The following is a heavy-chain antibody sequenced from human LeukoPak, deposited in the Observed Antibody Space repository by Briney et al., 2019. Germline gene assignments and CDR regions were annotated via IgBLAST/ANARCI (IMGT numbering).Heavy chain of an antibody. J-gene: IGHJ4*02. CDR2: IIPILGIA. D-gene: IGHD5-18*01. CDR3: AREVELWLRLIDY. Sequence: SVNVSCKASGGTFSSYAISWVRQAPGQGLEWMGRIIPILGIANYAQKFQGRVTITADKSTSTAYMELSSLRSEDTAVYYCAREVELWLRLIDYWGQGTLVTVSS. V-gene: IGHV1-69*04. CDR1: GGTFSSYA.